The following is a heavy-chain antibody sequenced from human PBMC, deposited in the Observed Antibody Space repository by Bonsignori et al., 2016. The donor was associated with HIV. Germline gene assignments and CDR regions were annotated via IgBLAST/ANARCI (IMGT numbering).Heavy chain of an antibody. CDR3: AATVEMATIDY. D-gene: IGHD5-24*01. Sequence: VRQAPGKGLVWVSRINSDGGSTSYADSVKGRFTISRDNAKNTLYLQMNSLRAEDTAVYYCAATVEMATIDYWGQGTLVTVSS. CDR2: INSDGGST. V-gene: IGHV3-74*01. J-gene: IGHJ4*02.